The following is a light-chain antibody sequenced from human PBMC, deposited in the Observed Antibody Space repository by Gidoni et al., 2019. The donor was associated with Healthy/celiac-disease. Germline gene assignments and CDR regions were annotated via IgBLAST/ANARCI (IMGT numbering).Light chain of an antibody. CDR1: QSVSSY. V-gene: IGKV3-11*01. CDR2: DAS. CDR3: QQQET. J-gene: IGKJ3*01. Sequence: EIVLTQSPATLSLSPGERATLSCRASQSVSSYLAWYQQNPGQAPRLLIYDASNRATGIPARFSGSGSGTDFTLTISSLEPEDFAVYYCQQQETFGPGTKVDIK.